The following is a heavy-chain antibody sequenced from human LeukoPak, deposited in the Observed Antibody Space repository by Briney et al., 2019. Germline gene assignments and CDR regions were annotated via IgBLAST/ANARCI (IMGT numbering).Heavy chain of an antibody. CDR3: ARFSSGYLDYYFDY. D-gene: IGHD3-22*01. CDR1: GFTFSSYA. Sequence: PGGSLRLSCAASGFTFSSYAMHWVRQAPGKGLEWVAVISYDGSNKYYADSVKGRFTISRDNSKNTLYLQMNSLRAEDTAVYYCARFSSGYLDYYFDYWGQGTLVTVSS. CDR2: ISYDGSNK. V-gene: IGHV3-30-3*01. J-gene: IGHJ4*02.